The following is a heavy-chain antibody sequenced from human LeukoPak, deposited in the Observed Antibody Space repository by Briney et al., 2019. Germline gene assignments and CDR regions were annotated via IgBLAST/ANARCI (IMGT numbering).Heavy chain of an antibody. Sequence: GGSLRLSCAASGFTVSSNYMSWVRQAPGKGLEWVSVIYSGGSTYYADSVKGRFTISRDNSKNTLYLQMNSLRAEDTAVYYCARDPAPRFGSGSYSSTYYYGMDVWGQGTTVTVSS. CDR3: ARDPAPRFGSGSYSSTYYYGMDV. CDR2: IYSGGST. CDR1: GFTVSSNY. D-gene: IGHD3-10*01. J-gene: IGHJ6*02. V-gene: IGHV3-66*01.